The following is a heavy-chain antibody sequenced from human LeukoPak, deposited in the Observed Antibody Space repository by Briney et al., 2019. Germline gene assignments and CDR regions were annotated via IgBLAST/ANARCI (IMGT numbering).Heavy chain of an antibody. Sequence: SETLSLTCTVSGGSISSGGYYWSWIRQHPGKGLEWIGYIYYSGSTYYNPSLKSRVTISVDTSKNQFSLKLSSVTAADTAVYYCARELIAAAGNYYYGMDVWGQGTTVTASS. CDR1: GGSISSGGYY. CDR2: IYYSGST. CDR3: ARELIAAAGNYYYGMDV. J-gene: IGHJ6*02. D-gene: IGHD6-13*01. V-gene: IGHV4-31*03.